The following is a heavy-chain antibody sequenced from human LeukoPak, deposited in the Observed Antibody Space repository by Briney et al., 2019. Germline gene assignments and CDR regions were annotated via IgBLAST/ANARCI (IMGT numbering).Heavy chain of an antibody. CDR2: IWYDGSNE. CDR1: GFTFSSYG. CDR3: ARVSGWYGMDV. J-gene: IGHJ6*02. Sequence: GGSLRLSCAASGFTFSSYGMHWVRQAPGKGLEWVAIIWYDGSNEYYADSVKGRFTISRDNAKNSLYLQMNSLRAEDTAVYYCARVSGWYGMDVWGQGTTVTVSS. D-gene: IGHD6-19*01. V-gene: IGHV3-33*01.